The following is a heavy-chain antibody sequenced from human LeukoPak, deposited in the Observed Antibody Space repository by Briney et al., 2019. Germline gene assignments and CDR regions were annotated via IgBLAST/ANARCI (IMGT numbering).Heavy chain of an antibody. CDR1: GGSFSGYY. J-gene: IGHJ4*02. CDR3: ARESGYCSSTSCEGHY. V-gene: IGHV4-34*01. CDR2: INHSGST. Sequence: SETLSLTCAVYGGSFSGYYWSWIRQPPGKGLEWNGEINHSGSTNYNPSLKSRVTISVDASKNQFSLKLSSVTAADTAVYYCARESGYCSSTSCEGHYWGQGTLVTVSS. D-gene: IGHD2-2*03.